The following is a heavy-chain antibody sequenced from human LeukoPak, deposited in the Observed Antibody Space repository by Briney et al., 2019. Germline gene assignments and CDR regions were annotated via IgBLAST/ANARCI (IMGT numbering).Heavy chain of an antibody. Sequence: GGSLRLSCAASGFTFSSYAMSWVRPAPGKGLEWVSAISGSGGSTYYADSVQGRFTISRDNSKNTLYLQMNSLRAEDTAVYYCAKDKAVVPAAIYAFDIWGQGTMVTVSS. J-gene: IGHJ3*02. CDR1: GFTFSSYA. CDR2: ISGSGGST. D-gene: IGHD2-2*01. V-gene: IGHV3-23*01. CDR3: AKDKAVVPAAIYAFDI.